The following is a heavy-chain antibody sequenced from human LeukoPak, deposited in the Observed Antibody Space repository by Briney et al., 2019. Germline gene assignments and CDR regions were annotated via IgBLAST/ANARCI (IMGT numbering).Heavy chain of an antibody. V-gene: IGHV1-24*01. D-gene: IGHD3-16*02. CDR1: GYTLTELS. Sequence: ASVKVSCKVSGYTLTELSMHWVRQAPGKGLEWTGGFDPEDGETIYAQKFQGRVTMTEDTSTDTAYMELSSLRSEDTAVYYCATGYYVWGSYRSDYYYYGMDVWGKGTTVTVSS. CDR3: ATGYYVWGSYRSDYYYYGMDV. J-gene: IGHJ6*04. CDR2: FDPEDGET.